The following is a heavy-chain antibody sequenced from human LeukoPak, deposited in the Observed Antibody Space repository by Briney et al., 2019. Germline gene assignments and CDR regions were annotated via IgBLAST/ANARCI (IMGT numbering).Heavy chain of an antibody. Sequence: SETLSLTCAVSGYSISSGYCWGWIRQPPGKGLEWIGRIYHSGSTYYNPSLKSRVTISVDTSKNQFSLKLSSVTAADTAVYYCARPQNCGGECYALDYWGQGTLVTVSS. V-gene: IGHV4-38-2*01. CDR3: ARPQNCGGECYALDY. CDR1: GYSISSGYC. D-gene: IGHD2-21*01. J-gene: IGHJ4*02. CDR2: IYHSGST.